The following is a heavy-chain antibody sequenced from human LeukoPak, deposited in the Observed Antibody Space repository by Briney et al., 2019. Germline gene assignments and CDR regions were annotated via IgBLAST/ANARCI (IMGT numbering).Heavy chain of an antibody. CDR3: ARDSCSSNSCSFDY. CDR2: INHSGST. Sequence: SETLSLTCAVYGESFSGYYWSWIRQPPGKGLEWIGEINHSGSTNYNPSLKSRVTISVDTSKNQFSLKLTSVTAADTAVYYCARDSCSSNSCSFDYWGKGILVTVSS. V-gene: IGHV4-34*01. D-gene: IGHD2-2*01. J-gene: IGHJ4*02. CDR1: GESFSGYY.